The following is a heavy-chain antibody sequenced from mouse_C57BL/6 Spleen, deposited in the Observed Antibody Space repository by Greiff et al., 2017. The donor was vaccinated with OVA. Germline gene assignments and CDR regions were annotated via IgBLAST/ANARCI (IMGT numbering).Heavy chain of an antibody. D-gene: IGHD2-5*01. J-gene: IGHJ4*01. CDR2: IDPSDSYT. CDR1: GYTFTSYW. CDR3: ARSSYYSNTYAMDY. Sequence: QVQLQQPGAELVMPGASVKLSCKASGYTFTSYWMHWVKQRPGQGLEWIGEIDPSDSYTNYNQKFKGKSTLTVDKSSSTAYMQLSSLTSEDSAVYDCARSSYYSNTYAMDYWGQGTSVTVSS. V-gene: IGHV1-69*01.